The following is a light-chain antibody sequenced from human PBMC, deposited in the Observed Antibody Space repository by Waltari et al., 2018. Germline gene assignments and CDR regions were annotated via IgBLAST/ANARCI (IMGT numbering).Light chain of an antibody. CDR3: QQYDNLPWT. CDR1: QDISNY. CDR2: DAS. Sequence: DIQMTQSPSSLSASVGDRVTITCQASQDISNYLNWYQQKPGKAHKLLIYDASNLETGVPSRVSGSGSGTDFTFTISSLQPEDIATYYCQQYDNLPWTFGQGTKVEIK. V-gene: IGKV1-33*01. J-gene: IGKJ1*01.